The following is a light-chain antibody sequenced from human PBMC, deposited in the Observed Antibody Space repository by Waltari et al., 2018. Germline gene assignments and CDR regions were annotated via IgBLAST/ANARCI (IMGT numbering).Light chain of an antibody. CDR3: QSYNVAPYT. Sequence: DIQMTQSPPSLSASVGDRVTITCRASHAINTFVAWYQQKPGRVPELLIYGASTLQSGVPSRVSGGRSGTDFTLTISSLQPEDAATYYCQSYNVAPYTFGQGTKLEI. CDR1: HAINTF. V-gene: IGKV1-27*01. J-gene: IGKJ2*01. CDR2: GAS.